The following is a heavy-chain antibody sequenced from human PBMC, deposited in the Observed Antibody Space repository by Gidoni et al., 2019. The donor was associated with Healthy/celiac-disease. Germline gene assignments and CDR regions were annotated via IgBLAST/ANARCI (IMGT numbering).Heavy chain of an antibody. V-gene: IGHV3-15*01. D-gene: IGHD3-9*01. Sequence: EVQLVESGGGLVKPGGSLRLSCAASGFTFSNAWMSWVRQAPGKGLEWAGRIKSKTDGGTTDYAAPVKGRFTISRDDSKNTLYLQMNSLKTEDTAVYYCTTDFEGWPPWFDPWGQGTLVTVSS. CDR2: IKSKTDGGTT. CDR1: GFTFSNAW. CDR3: TTDFEGWPPWFDP. J-gene: IGHJ5*02.